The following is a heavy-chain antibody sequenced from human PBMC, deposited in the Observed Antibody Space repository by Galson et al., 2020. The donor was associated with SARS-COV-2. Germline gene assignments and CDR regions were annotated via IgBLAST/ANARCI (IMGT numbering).Heavy chain of an antibody. D-gene: IGHD3-22*01. CDR1: GGSISSGGYY. J-gene: IGHJ3*02. CDR3: ARGKGPKWLSNGLDAFDI. V-gene: IGHV4-31*03. CDR2: IYYSGST. Sequence: SETLSLTCTVSGGSISSGGYYWSWIRQHPGKGLEWIGYIYYSGSTYYNPSLKSRVTISVDTSKNQFSLKLSSVTAADTAGYYCARGKGPKWLSNGLDAFDIWGQGTMVTVSS.